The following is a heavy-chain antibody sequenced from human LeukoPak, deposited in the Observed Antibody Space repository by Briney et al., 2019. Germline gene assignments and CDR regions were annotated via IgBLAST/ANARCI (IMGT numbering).Heavy chain of an antibody. J-gene: IGHJ4*02. CDR1: GFTFSSYW. V-gene: IGHV3-48*04. D-gene: IGHD6-19*01. CDR3: ARDAGSSGWYLDY. Sequence: GGSLRLSCAASGFTFSSYWMHWVRQAPGKGLEWVSYISSSSSAIYYADSVKGRFTISRDNAKNSLYLQMNSLRAEDTAVYYCARDAGSSGWYLDYWGQGTLVTVSS. CDR2: ISSSSSAI.